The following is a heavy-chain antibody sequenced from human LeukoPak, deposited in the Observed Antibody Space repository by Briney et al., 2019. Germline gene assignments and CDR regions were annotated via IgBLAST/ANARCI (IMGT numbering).Heavy chain of an antibody. D-gene: IGHD3-10*01. V-gene: IGHV1-69*06. J-gene: IGHJ1*01. CDR3: AREGTGSSLSEYFQH. CDR2: IIPIFGTA. CDR1: GGTCSSYA. Sequence: SVKVSCKASGGTCSSYAISWVRQAPGQGLEWMGGIIPIFGTANYAQKFQGRVTITADKSTSTAYMELSSLRSEDTAVYYCAREGTGSSLSEYFQHWGQGTLVTVSS.